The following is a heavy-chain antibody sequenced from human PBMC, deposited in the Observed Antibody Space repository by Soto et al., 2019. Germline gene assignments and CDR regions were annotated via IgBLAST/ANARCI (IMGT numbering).Heavy chain of an antibody. Sequence: QITLKESGPPLVKPTQTLTLTCTFSGFSLSTSGVGVGWIRQPPGKALEWLALIYWDDDKRYSPSLKSRLTITTDTSNHPVVFTTTTLDPVDTATYYCAHRQSSRGPWDFDYWGQGTLVTVSS. CDR1: GFSLSTSGVG. CDR3: AHRQSSRGPWDFDY. D-gene: IGHD6-13*01. V-gene: IGHV2-5*02. CDR2: IYWDDDK. J-gene: IGHJ4*02.